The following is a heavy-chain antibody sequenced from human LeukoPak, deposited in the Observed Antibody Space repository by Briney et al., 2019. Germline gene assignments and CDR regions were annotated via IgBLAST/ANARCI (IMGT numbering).Heavy chain of an antibody. CDR1: GYTFTSYG. Sequence: ASVKVSCKASGYTFTSYGISWVRQAPGQGPEWMGWISAYNGNTNYAQKLQGRVTMTTDTSTSTAYMELRSLRSDDTAVYYCARVDYGDYEGWFDPWGQGTLVTVSS. J-gene: IGHJ5*02. CDR3: ARVDYGDYEGWFDP. D-gene: IGHD4-17*01. V-gene: IGHV1-18*04. CDR2: ISAYNGNT.